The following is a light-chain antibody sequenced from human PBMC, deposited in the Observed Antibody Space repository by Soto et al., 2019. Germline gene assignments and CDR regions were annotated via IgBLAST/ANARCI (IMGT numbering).Light chain of an antibody. J-gene: IGLJ3*02. V-gene: IGLV2-14*01. CDR1: SSDVGGYNY. Sequence: QSALTQPASVSGSPGQSITISCTGTSSDVGGYNYVSWFQHHPGKAPKLIIYEVSYRPSGVSARFSGSKSGDTASLTLSGLQAEDEADYFCSSYARRNTLLFGGGTKLTVL. CDR2: EVS. CDR3: SSYARRNTLL.